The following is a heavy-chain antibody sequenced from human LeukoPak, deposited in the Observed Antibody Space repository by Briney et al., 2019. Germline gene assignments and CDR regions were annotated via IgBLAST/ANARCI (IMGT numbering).Heavy chain of an antibody. Sequence: GGSLRLSCAASGFSFSNFAMSWVRQVPGKGLEWVSSISGSGGRTYYANSVKGRFTISRDNSKNTLYLQMNSLRAEDTAVYYCATTVTTRVDYWGQGTLVTVSS. CDR1: GFSFSNFA. D-gene: IGHD4-17*01. CDR2: ISGSGGRT. CDR3: ATTVTTRVDY. J-gene: IGHJ4*02. V-gene: IGHV3-23*01.